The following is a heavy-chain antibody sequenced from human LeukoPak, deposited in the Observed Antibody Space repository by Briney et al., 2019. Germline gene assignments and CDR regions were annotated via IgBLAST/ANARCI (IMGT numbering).Heavy chain of an antibody. V-gene: IGHV5-51*01. Sequence: GESLKISCKGSGYSFTSYWIGWVRQMPGKGLEWMGIIYLADSDARYSPSFQGQVTISADKSINTAYLEWSNLRASDTAMYYCARPKTETGYDAFDIWGQGTMVSV. D-gene: IGHD2-15*01. CDR2: IYLADSDA. CDR3: ARPKTETGYDAFDI. CDR1: GYSFTSYW. J-gene: IGHJ3*02.